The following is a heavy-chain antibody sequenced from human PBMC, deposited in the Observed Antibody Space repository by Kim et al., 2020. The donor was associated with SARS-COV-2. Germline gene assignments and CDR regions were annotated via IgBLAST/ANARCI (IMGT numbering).Heavy chain of an antibody. Sequence: SETLSLTCAVYGGSFSGYYWSWIRQPPGKGLEWIGEINHSGSTNYNPSLKSRVTISVDTSKNQFSLKLSSVTAADTAVYYCARGGGSYLYFVSAFDIWGQGTMVTVSS. CDR1: GGSFSGYY. V-gene: IGHV4-34*01. D-gene: IGHD1-26*01. CDR3: ARGGGSYLYFVSAFDI. CDR2: INHSGST. J-gene: IGHJ3*02.